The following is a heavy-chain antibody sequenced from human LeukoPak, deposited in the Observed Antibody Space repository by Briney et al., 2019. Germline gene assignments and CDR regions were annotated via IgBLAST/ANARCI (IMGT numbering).Heavy chain of an antibody. CDR2: ISYDGSDK. CDR1: GFTFSSYA. Sequence: GGSLRLSCAASGFTFSSYAMHWVRQAPGKGLEWVAVISYDGSDKYYADSVKGRFTISRDNSKNTLYLQMNSLRAEDAAVYYCARRGRAFDIWGQGTMVTVSS. J-gene: IGHJ3*02. D-gene: IGHD3-10*01. CDR3: ARRGRAFDI. V-gene: IGHV3-30*04.